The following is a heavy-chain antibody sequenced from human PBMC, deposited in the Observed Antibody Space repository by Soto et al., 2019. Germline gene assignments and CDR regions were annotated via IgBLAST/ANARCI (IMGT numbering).Heavy chain of an antibody. CDR3: AHIHPYYYDSSGYQHFDY. CDR1: GFSLSTSGVG. V-gene: IGHV2-5*02. J-gene: IGHJ4*02. CDR2: IYWDDDK. D-gene: IGHD3-22*01. Sequence: QITLKESGPPLVKPTQTLTLTCTFSGFSLSTSGVGVGWIRQPPGKALEWLALIYWDDDKRYSPSLKSRLTITKDTSKNQVVLTMTNMDPVDTATYYCAHIHPYYYDSSGYQHFDYWGQGTLVTVSS.